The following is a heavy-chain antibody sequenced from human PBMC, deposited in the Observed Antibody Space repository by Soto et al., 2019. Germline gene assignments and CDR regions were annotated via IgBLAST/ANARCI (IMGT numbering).Heavy chain of an antibody. CDR1: GFTFSSYA. Sequence: PGGSLRLSCAASGFTFSSYAMSWVRQVPGKGLEWVSTISGSGGSTYYADSVKGRFTISRDNSKNTLYLQMNSLRAEDTAVYYCANLALASWYYFDYWGQGTLVTVSS. V-gene: IGHV3-23*01. CDR3: ANLALASWYYFDY. J-gene: IGHJ4*02. D-gene: IGHD3-3*02. CDR2: ISGSGGST.